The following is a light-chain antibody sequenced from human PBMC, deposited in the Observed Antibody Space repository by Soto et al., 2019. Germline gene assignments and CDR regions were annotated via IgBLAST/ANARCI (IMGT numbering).Light chain of an antibody. V-gene: IGKV3-15*01. CDR3: QQYNDWPQT. Sequence: EIVMTQSPATLSVSPGERATLSCRASQSVSTYLAWYQQNPGQAPRLLIYGASTRATGIPARFSGSGSGTEFTLTISSLQSEDFAVYYCQQYNDWPQTLGQGTKVEIK. CDR2: GAS. CDR1: QSVSTY. J-gene: IGKJ1*01.